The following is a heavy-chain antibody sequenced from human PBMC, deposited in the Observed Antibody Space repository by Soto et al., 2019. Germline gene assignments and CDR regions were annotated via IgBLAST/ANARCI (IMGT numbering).Heavy chain of an antibody. CDR3: AKDAITGTTPTYYFDY. V-gene: IGHV3-43*01. D-gene: IGHD1-20*01. J-gene: IGHJ4*02. Sequence: EVQLVESGGVVVQPGGSLRLSCAASGFTFDDYTMHWVRQAPGKGLEWVSLISWDGGSTYYADSVKGRFTISRDISKNSLYLQMNSLRTEDTALYYCAKDAITGTTPTYYFDYWGQGTLVTVSS. CDR2: ISWDGGST. CDR1: GFTFDDYT.